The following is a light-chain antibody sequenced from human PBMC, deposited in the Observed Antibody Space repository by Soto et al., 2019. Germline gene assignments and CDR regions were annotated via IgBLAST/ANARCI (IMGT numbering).Light chain of an antibody. Sequence: EIVMTQSPATLSVSPGERATLSCRASQSVSSSYLAWYQQKPGQAPRLLIYGASSRATGIPARFSGSRSGTEFTLTISSLQSEDFAVYYCQQYNNWPPAFGGGTKVDI. J-gene: IGKJ4*01. CDR1: QSVSSSY. CDR3: QQYNNWPPA. V-gene: IGKV3-15*01. CDR2: GAS.